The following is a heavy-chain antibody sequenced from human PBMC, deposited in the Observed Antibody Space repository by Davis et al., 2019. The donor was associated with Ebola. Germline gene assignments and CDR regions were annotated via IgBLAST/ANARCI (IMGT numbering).Heavy chain of an antibody. CDR2: IYTGDSDT. J-gene: IGHJ3*02. V-gene: IGHV5-51*01. CDR3: ASLRRTITGMDDGFDI. Sequence: GESLKISCKDSGNSFTSHWIGWVRQMPGKGLDWMGIIYTGDSDTRYSPPFRGQVTISADKSMKTAFLQWSSLKASDSGMYYCASLRRTITGMDDGFDIWGQGTMVTVSS. CDR1: GNSFTSHW. D-gene: IGHD2-8*02.